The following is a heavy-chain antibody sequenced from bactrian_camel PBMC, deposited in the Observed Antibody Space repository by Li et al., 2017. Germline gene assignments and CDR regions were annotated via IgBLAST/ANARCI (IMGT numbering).Heavy chain of an antibody. D-gene: IGHD3*01. V-gene: IGHV3S53*01. CDR3: AASQPGTAYGALNPARYPY. CDR1: GATTSRYC. J-gene: IGHJ4*01. Sequence: VQLVESGGGSVQAGGSLRLSCAASGATTSRYCMGWFRQAPGKEREGVALIAKDGSTTYADSVKDRFTISRDNAKNTLDLQMNSPTPEDTAMYYCAASQPGTAYGALNPARYPYWGRGTQVTVS. CDR2: IAKDGST.